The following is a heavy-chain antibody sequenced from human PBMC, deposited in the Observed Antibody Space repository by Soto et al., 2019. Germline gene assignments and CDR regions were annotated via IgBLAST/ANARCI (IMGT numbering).Heavy chain of an antibody. Sequence: QVQLVQSGAEVKKPGASVKVSCKASGYTFTSYYMHWVRQAPGQGLDWMGMINSSGGFTTYAQKFQGRVTTTRDTSTNTIYMELSSLRSEDTAVYYCARGGNVLNYSDSSGQDSYFDYWGQGSLVTVSS. V-gene: IGHV1-46*01. D-gene: IGHD3-22*01. CDR3: ARGGNVLNYSDSSGQDSYFDY. CDR2: INSSGGFT. J-gene: IGHJ4*02. CDR1: GYTFTSYY.